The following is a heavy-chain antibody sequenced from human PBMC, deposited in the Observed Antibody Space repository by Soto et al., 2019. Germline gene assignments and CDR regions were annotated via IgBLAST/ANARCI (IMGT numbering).Heavy chain of an antibody. CDR2: IYWDDDK. D-gene: IGHD1-26*01. CDR1: GFSLGTYGVG. V-gene: IGHV2-5*02. CDR3: AHRGGGIVDWYFDL. Sequence: QITLNESGPTLVKPTQTLTLTCTFSGFSLGTYGVGVGWIRQPPGKALEWLALIYWDDDKHYSRYLKSRLTITKDNPKRQVFLTLTNVDPVDTATYYCAHRGGGIVDWYFDLWGRGTPVIVSS. J-gene: IGHJ2*01.